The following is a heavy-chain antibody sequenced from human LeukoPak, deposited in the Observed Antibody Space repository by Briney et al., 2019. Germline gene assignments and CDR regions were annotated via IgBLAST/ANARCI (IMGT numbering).Heavy chain of an antibody. D-gene: IGHD6-13*01. J-gene: IGHJ4*02. CDR3: GRGGIAAAASGIDY. V-gene: IGHV4-59*12. CDR2: IYYSGST. Sequence: SGTLSLTCTVSGGSISYYYWSWIRQPPGKALEWIGYIYYSGSTDYNPSLKSRVTISVDRSKNQFSLNLSSVTAADTAVYYCGRGGIAAAASGIDYWGQGTLVAVSS. CDR1: GGSISYYY.